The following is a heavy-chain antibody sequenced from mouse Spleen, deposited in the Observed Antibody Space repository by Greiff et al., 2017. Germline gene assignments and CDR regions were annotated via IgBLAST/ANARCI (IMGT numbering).Heavy chain of an antibody. J-gene: IGHJ4*01. CDR3: ARGLYDGYYIYAMDY. CDR1: GYTFTSYW. D-gene: IGHD2-3*01. CDR2: IDPSDSST. V-gene: IGHV1-59*01. Sequence: QVQLQQPGAELVRPGTSVQLSCKASGYTFTSYWMHWVKQRPGQGLEWIGVIDPSDSSTNSNQNFKGKATLTVDPSSSTAYMQLSSLTSEDSAVYYCARGLYDGYYIYAMDYWGQGTSVTVSS.